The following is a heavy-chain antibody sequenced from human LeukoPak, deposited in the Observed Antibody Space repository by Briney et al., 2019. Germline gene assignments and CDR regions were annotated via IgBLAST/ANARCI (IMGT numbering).Heavy chain of an antibody. CDR1: GFTFSSYW. CDR2: INTDGSST. J-gene: IGHJ4*02. Sequence: GGSLRLSCAASGFTFSSYWMHWVRQAPGKGLVWVSRINTDGSSTSYADSVKGRFTISRDNAKNTLYLQMNSLRAEDTAVYYCARASYYYDSSGYSPFDYWGQGTLVTVSS. V-gene: IGHV3-74*01. D-gene: IGHD3-22*01. CDR3: ARASYYYDSSGYSPFDY.